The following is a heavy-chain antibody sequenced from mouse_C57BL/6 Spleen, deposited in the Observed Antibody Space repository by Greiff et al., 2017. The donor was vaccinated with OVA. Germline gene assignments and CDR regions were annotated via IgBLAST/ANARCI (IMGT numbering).Heavy chain of an antibody. D-gene: IGHD1-1*01. CDR1: GYSFTGYF. CDR2: INPYNGDT. Sequence: EVQLQESGPELVKPGDSVKISCKASGYSFTGYFMNWVMQSHGKSLEWIGRINPYNGDTFYNQKFKGKATLTVDKSSSTAHMELRSLTSEDSAVYYCAWDYYGSPFDYWGQGTTLTVSS. J-gene: IGHJ2*01. CDR3: AWDYYGSPFDY. V-gene: IGHV1-20*01.